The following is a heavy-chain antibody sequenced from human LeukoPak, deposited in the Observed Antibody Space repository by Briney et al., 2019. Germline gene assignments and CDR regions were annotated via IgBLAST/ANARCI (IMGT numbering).Heavy chain of an antibody. J-gene: IGHJ2*01. Sequence: ASETLSLTCTVSGGSISSSYWSWIRQPPGKGLEWIGYIYYTGSTNYNPSLKSRVTISVDTSKNQFSLKLSSVTAADTAVYYCAGGSSSGWYWYFDLWGRGTLVTVSS. CDR3: AGGSSSGWYWYFDL. CDR1: GGSISSSY. D-gene: IGHD6-19*01. V-gene: IGHV4-59*01. CDR2: IYYTGST.